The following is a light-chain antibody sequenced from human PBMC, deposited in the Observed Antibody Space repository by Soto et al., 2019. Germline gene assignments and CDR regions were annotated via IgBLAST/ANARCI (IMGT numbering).Light chain of an antibody. V-gene: IGLV9-49*01. CDR2: VGPGGIVG. CDR3: GADHGSGSNFVYV. Sequence: QLVLTQPPSASASLGASVTLTCTLSSDYSFYKVDWYHKRPGKGPRFVMRVGPGGIVGSKGDGIPDRFSVLGSGLNRYLTIKNIQEEDEGDYHCGADHGSGSNFVYVFGSGTKLTVL. CDR1: SDYSFYK. J-gene: IGLJ1*01.